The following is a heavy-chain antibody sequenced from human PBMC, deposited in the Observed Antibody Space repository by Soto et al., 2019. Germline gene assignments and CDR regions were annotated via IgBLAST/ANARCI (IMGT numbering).Heavy chain of an antibody. V-gene: IGHV3-48*01. Sequence: EVQLVESGGGLVQPGGSLRLSCAASGFTFSYYSMNWVRQAPGKGLEWVSYISSGSTTIYYAESVKGRFTISRDNAKNSLYLQMNSLRAEDTAVYYCAREAAGDFIDYWGQGTLVTVSS. J-gene: IGHJ4*02. D-gene: IGHD3-16*01. CDR3: AREAAGDFIDY. CDR2: ISSGSTTI. CDR1: GFTFSYYS.